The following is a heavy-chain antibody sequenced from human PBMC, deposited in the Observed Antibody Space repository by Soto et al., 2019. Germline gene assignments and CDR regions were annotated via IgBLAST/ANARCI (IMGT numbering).Heavy chain of an antibody. D-gene: IGHD2-8*02. CDR1: RFTFSSYA. CDR2: ISYSGGTT. J-gene: IGHJ3*02. Sequence: GGSLRLSCAASRFTFSSYAMTWVRQAPGKGLEWVSSISYSGGTTHYADSVKGRFTISRDNSKNTLYLQMNSLAADDTAVYYCAKATATGGGAFDICGQGTMVTVSS. V-gene: IGHV3-23*01. CDR3: AKATATGGGAFDI.